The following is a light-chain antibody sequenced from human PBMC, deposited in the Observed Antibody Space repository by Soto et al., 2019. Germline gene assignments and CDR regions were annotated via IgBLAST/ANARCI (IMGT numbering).Light chain of an antibody. V-gene: IGKV3-20*01. J-gene: IGKJ1*01. CDR3: QQYGSSLWT. CDR1: QSVSSSY. Sequence: EIVLTQSPGTLSLSPGERATLYCRASQSVSSSYLAWYQQKPGQAPRLLIYGASSRATGIPDRFSGSGSGTDFTFTISRLEPEDFAVYYCQQYGSSLWTFSQGTKVDIK. CDR2: GAS.